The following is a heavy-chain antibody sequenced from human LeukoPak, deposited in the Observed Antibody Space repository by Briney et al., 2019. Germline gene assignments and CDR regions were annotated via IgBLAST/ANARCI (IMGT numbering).Heavy chain of an antibody. CDR2: IYYSGST. Sequence: SETLSLTCTVSGCSISSYHWSWIRQPPGKGLEWIGYIYYSGSTNYNPSLKSRVTISVDTSKNQFSLKLSSVTAADTAVYYCARRSLVVVAAHDAFDIWGQGTMVTVSS. CDR3: ARRSLVVVAAHDAFDI. J-gene: IGHJ3*02. D-gene: IGHD2-15*01. CDR1: GCSISSYH. V-gene: IGHV4-59*08.